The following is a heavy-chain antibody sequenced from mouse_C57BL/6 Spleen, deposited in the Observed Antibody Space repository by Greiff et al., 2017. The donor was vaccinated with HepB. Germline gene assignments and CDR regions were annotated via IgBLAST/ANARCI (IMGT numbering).Heavy chain of an antibody. Sequence: QVQLKQSGAELVRPGTSVKVSCKASGYAFTNYLIEWVKQRPGQGLEWIGVINPGSGGTNYNEKFKGKATLTADKSSSTAYMQLSSLTSEDSAVYFCVTTVVAGDAMDYWGQGTSVTVSS. CDR1: GYAFTNYL. D-gene: IGHD1-1*01. J-gene: IGHJ4*01. CDR2: INPGSGGT. V-gene: IGHV1-54*01. CDR3: VTTVVAGDAMDY.